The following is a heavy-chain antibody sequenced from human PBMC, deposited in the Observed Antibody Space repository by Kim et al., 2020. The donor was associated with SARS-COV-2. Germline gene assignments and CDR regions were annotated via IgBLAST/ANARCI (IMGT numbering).Heavy chain of an antibody. CDR3: ARNMVYGRYYYYYGMDV. D-gene: IGHD2-8*01. Sequence: SETLSLTCAVYGGSFSGYYWSWIRQPPGKGLEWIGEINHSGSTNYNPSLKSRVTISVDTSKNQFSLKLSSVTAAYTAVYYCARNMVYGRYYYYYGMDVWGQGTTVTVSS. CDR2: INHSGST. CDR1: GGSFSGYY. J-gene: IGHJ6*02. V-gene: IGHV4-34*01.